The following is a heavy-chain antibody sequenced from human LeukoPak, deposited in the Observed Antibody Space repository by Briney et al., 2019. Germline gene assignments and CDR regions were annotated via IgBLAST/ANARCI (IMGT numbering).Heavy chain of an antibody. CDR2: ISKDGSDK. CDR1: GFTFSDYA. D-gene: IGHD1-7*01. CDR3: ARDYWWNYDY. J-gene: IGHJ4*02. V-gene: IGHV3-30-3*01. Sequence: GGSLRLSCAASGFTFSDYAMHWVRQTPGKGLEWVAVISKDGSDKYYPGSVRGRFTISRDNSKNTIYLQMDSLRAEDTAIYYCARDYWWNYDYWGQGTLVTVSS.